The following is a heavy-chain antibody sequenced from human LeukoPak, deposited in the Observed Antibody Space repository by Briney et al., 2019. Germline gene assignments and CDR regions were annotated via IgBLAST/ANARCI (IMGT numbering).Heavy chain of an antibody. D-gene: IGHD3-10*01. CDR1: GGSIDSYY. Sequence: SETLSLTCTVSGGSIDSYYWSWIRQPPGKGPEWIGYIYSNGNTNYNPSLKSRDTMSVDTSKDQFSLKLSSVTAADTAVYYCARDLLGRGGSFDYWGQGTLVTVSS. V-gene: IGHV4-59*01. J-gene: IGHJ4*02. CDR3: ARDLLGRGGSFDY. CDR2: IYSNGNT.